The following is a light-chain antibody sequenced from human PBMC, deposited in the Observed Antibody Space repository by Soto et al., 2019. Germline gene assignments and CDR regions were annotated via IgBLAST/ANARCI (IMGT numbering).Light chain of an antibody. J-gene: IGKJ4*01. Sequence: DIQMTQSPSTLYASVGDKVTITCRASQSINSWLAWYQQKPGKAPKLLIYKASSLQNGVSSRFSGSGSGTEFTLTIRGLQPEDFATYYCQQYHIFPLAFGGGTKVEIK. V-gene: IGKV1-5*03. CDR3: QQYHIFPLA. CDR1: QSINSW. CDR2: KAS.